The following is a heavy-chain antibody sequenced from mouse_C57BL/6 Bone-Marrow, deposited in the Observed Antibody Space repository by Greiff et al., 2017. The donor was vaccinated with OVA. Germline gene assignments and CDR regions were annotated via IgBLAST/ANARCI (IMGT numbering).Heavy chain of an antibody. Sequence: ESGAELARPGASVKLSCKASGYTFTSYGISWVKQRTGQGLEWIGEIYPRSGNTYYNEKFKGKATLTADKSSSTAYMELRSLTSEDSAVYFCARQGMIYYDYYYYAMDYWGQGTSVTVSS. CDR1: GYTFTSYG. D-gene: IGHD2-4*01. J-gene: IGHJ4*01. CDR2: IYPRSGNT. CDR3: ARQGMIYYDYYYYAMDY. V-gene: IGHV1-81*01.